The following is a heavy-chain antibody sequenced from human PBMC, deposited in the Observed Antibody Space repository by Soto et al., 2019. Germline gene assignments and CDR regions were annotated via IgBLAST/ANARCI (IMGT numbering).Heavy chain of an antibody. Sequence: GGSLRLSCAASGFTFSSYGMHWVRQAPGKGLEWVAVISYDGSNKYYADSVKGRFTISRDNSKNTLYLQMNSLRAEDTAVYYCAKDILDSDYYYGMDVWGQGTTVTVSS. J-gene: IGHJ6*02. D-gene: IGHD1-26*01. V-gene: IGHV3-30*18. CDR3: AKDILDSDYYYGMDV. CDR1: GFTFSSYG. CDR2: ISYDGSNK.